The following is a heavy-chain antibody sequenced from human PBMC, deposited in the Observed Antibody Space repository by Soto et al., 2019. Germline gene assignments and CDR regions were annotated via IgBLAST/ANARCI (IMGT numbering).Heavy chain of an antibody. CDR1: GFTFSSYA. V-gene: IGHV3-30-3*01. CDR3: ASCRLYYESSGPFDY. J-gene: IGHJ4*02. CDR2: ISYDGSNK. D-gene: IGHD3-22*01. Sequence: GSLRLSCAASGFTFSSYAMHWVRQAPGKGLEWVAVISYDGSNKYYADSVKGRFTISRDNSKNTLYLQMNSVRAEDTAVYYCASCRLYYESSGPFDYWGQGTLVTVSS.